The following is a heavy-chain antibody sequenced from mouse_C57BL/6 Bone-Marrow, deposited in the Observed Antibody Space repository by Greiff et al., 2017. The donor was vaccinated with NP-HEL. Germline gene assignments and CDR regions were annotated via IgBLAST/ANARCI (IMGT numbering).Heavy chain of an antibody. V-gene: IGHV3-1*01. J-gene: IGHJ1*03. D-gene: IGHD2-3*01. CDR1: GYSIPSGYD. Sequence: EVQLMESGPGMVKPSPSLSLPCTVTGYSIPSGYDWHWIRHFPGNKLEWMGYISYSGSTNYIPSLKSRISITHDTSKNHVFLKLNSVTTEDTATDYCAREDGYYSPWYFDVWGTGTTVTVSS. CDR3: AREDGYYSPWYFDV. CDR2: ISYSGST.